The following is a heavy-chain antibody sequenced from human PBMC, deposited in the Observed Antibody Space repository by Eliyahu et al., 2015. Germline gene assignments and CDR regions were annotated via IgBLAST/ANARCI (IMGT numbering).Heavy chain of an antibody. CDR2: INHSGST. CDR3: ARISGWYYYYYGMDV. V-gene: IGHV4-34*01. J-gene: IGHJ6*02. D-gene: IGHD6-19*01. Sequence: QVQLQQWGAGLLKPSETLSLTCAVYGGSFSGYYWSWIRQPPGKGLEWIGEINHSGSTNYNPSLKSRVTISVDTSKNQFSLKLSSVTAADTAVYYCARISGWYYYYYGMDVWGQGTTVTVSS. CDR1: GGSFSGYY.